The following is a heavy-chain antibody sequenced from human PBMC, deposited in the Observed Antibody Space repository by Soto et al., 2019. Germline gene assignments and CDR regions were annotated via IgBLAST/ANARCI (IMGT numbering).Heavy chain of an antibody. CDR3: ARARYSPNWFDP. CDR2: IYYSGST. D-gene: IGHD2-21*01. V-gene: IGHV4-39*01. CDR1: GGSISSSSYY. J-gene: IGHJ5*02. Sequence: PSETLSLTCPVSGGSISSSSYYWGWIRQPPGKGLEWIGSIYYSGSTYYNPSLKSRVTISVDTSKNQFSLKLSSVTAADTAVYNCARARYSPNWFDPWGQGTLVTVSS.